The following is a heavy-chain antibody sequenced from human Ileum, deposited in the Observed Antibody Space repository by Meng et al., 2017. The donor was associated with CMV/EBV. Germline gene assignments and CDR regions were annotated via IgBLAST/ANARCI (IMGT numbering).Heavy chain of an antibody. CDR3: SSLGDY. Sequence: VQLVQSGGGVIQPWGSLRLSCAVAGLTFSSYGMHWVRQAPGKGLEWVAFVRSDGSNKYYADSVKGRFTISRDNSENTLFLQMNSLRADDTAVYYCSSLGDYWGQGTLVTVSS. V-gene: IGHV3-30*02. D-gene: IGHD3-16*01. J-gene: IGHJ4*02. CDR1: GLTFSSYG. CDR2: VRSDGSNK.